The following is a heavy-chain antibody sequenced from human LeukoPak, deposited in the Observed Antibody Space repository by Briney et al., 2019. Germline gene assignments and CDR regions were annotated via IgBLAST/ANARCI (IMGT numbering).Heavy chain of an antibody. J-gene: IGHJ4*02. CDR1: GFTFSSYA. V-gene: IGHV3-23*01. D-gene: IGHD1-7*01. CDR3: AIKVPGTTPLDY. CDR2: IGRNS. Sequence: GGSLRLSCAASGFTFSSYAMSWVRQAPGKGLEWVSAIGRNSYYADSVKGRFTVSRDDSKNTFYLQMNSLRVEDTAVYYCAIKVPGTTPLDYWGQGTLVTVSS.